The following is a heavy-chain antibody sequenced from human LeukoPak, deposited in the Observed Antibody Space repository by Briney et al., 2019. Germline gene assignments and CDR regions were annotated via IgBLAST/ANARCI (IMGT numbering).Heavy chain of an antibody. Sequence: PGGSLRLSCAASGFIFSTSWMNWVRQAPGKGLEWVANIKPDGSERYYVDSVKGRFTISRDNAKNSLYLEMNSLTAEDTAVYYCARDRAYGAFDYWGQGTLVTVSS. CDR2: IKPDGSER. J-gene: IGHJ4*02. V-gene: IGHV3-7*01. D-gene: IGHD4/OR15-4a*01. CDR1: GFIFSTSW. CDR3: ARDRAYGAFDY.